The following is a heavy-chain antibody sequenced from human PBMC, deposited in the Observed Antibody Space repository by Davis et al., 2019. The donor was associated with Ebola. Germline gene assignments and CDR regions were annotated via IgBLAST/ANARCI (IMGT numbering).Heavy chain of an antibody. Sequence: GESLKISCAASGFTFSSYSMNWVRQAPGKGLEWVSSISGSSNYIYYADSVKGRFTISRDNSKNTLYLQMNSLRVEDTAVYYCAKGLGSSGWYNFDYWGQGTLVTVSS. CDR2: ISGSSNYI. D-gene: IGHD6-19*01. CDR1: GFTFSSYS. J-gene: IGHJ4*02. CDR3: AKGLGSSGWYNFDY. V-gene: IGHV3-21*04.